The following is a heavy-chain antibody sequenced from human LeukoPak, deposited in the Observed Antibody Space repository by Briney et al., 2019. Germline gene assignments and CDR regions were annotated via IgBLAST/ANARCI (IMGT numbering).Heavy chain of an antibody. V-gene: IGHV3-48*04. CDR1: GFTFSSYW. CDR3: VRGGTFH. Sequence: GGSLRLSCAASGFTFSSYWMSWVRQAPGKGLDWVSYISGSSGLIYYADSVKGRFTISRDNAKNSLFLQMNSLRVEDTAVYYCVRGGTFHWGQGTLVTVSS. CDR2: ISGSSGLI. D-gene: IGHD3-16*01. J-gene: IGHJ4*02.